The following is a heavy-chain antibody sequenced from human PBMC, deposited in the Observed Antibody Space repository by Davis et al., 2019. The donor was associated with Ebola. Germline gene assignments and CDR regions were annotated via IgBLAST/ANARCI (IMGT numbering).Heavy chain of an antibody. CDR3: ARVKGELRASNYYYYMDV. D-gene: IGHD1-7*01. V-gene: IGHV4-4*02. CDR2: IFPSGST. Sequence: SETLSLTCAVSGASISSGNRWSWVRQPPGKGLEWIGEIFPSGSTNYKTSLRSRLTMSVDKSKNQVSLKLIFVTAADTAVYYCARVKGELRASNYYYYMDVWGKGTTVTVSS. J-gene: IGHJ6*03. CDR1: GASISSGNR.